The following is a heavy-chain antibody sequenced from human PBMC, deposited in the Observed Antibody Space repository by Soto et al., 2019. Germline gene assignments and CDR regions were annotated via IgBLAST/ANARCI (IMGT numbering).Heavy chain of an antibody. CDR1: GGSISSGGYY. Sequence: TVSGGSISSGGYYWSWIRQHPGKGLEWIGYIYYSGSTYYNPSLKSRVTISVDTSKNQFSLKLSSVTAADTAVYYCARDSAGYSSSWYSRYYYYYYGMDVWGQGTTVTVSS. V-gene: IGHV4-31*03. CDR3: ARDSAGYSSSWYSRYYYYYYGMDV. J-gene: IGHJ6*02. D-gene: IGHD6-13*01. CDR2: IYYSGST.